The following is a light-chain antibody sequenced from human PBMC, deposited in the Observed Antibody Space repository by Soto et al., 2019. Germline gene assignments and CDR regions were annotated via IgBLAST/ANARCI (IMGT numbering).Light chain of an antibody. Sequence: DIQMTQSPSSLSASVGDRVTITCLASQGISNYLAWYQQKPGKVPKLLIYAASTLQSGVPSRFSGSGSGTEFTLTISSLPPEYVATYYFQKYNSAPRVTFGPGTKVDIK. V-gene: IGKV1-27*01. CDR3: QKYNSAPRVT. CDR2: AAS. CDR1: QGISNY. J-gene: IGKJ3*01.